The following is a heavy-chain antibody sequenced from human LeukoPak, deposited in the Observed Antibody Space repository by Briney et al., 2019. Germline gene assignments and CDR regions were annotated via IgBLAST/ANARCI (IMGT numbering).Heavy chain of an antibody. D-gene: IGHD2-15*01. V-gene: IGHV4-4*07. CDR1: GGSISNYY. CDR3: ARGRYCSADICTGGDSFDI. CDR2: KYARGSS. Sequence: PSETLSLTCTVSGGSISNYYWSWIRQPAGKGLEWIGRKYARGSSNYNPPVQSRVTMSVDTSKNQFSLKLRSVTAAETAVYYCARGRYCSADICTGGDSFDIWGQGTMVSVSP. J-gene: IGHJ3*02.